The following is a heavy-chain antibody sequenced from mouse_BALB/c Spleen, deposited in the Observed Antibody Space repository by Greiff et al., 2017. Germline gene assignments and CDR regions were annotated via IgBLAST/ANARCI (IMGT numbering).Heavy chain of an antibody. CDR1: GYSITSDYA. V-gene: IGHV3-2*02. D-gene: IGHD2-3*01. CDR2: ISYSGST. CDR3: AEGWLLRLYYAMDY. J-gene: IGHJ4*01. Sequence: EVQGVESGPGLVKPSQSLSLTCTVTGYSITSDYAWNWIRQFPGNKLEWMGYISYSGSTSYNPSLKSRISITRDTSKNQFFLQLNSVTTEDTATYYCAEGWLLRLYYAMDYWGQGTSVTVSS.